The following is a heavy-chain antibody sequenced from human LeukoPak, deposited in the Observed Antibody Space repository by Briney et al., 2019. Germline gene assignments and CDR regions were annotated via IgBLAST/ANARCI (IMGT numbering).Heavy chain of an antibody. D-gene: IGHD2-2*01. CDR2: IRDDGSNK. CDR1: GFTFSSYG. CDR3: AKVRRVDCFGVSYYMDV. J-gene: IGHJ6*03. Sequence: GGSLRLSCTASGFTFSSYGMHWVGQAPGKGLEGVAFIRDDGSNKYYADSVKGGFTISRDNSKNKLYLQMNSLRAEDTDVYYCAKVRRVDCFGVSYYMDVWGKGTTVTISS. V-gene: IGHV3-30*02.